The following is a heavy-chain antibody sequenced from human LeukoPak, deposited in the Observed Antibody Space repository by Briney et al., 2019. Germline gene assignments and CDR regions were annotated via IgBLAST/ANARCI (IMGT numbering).Heavy chain of an antibody. Sequence: PGGSLRLSCAASGFTFSSYSMNWVRQAPGKGLEWVSSISSSSSYIYYADSVKGRFTISRDNAKNSLYLQMNSLRAEDTAVYYCARARKVVVAATRPRVSAFDIWGQGTMVTVSS. CDR2: ISSSSSYI. CDR3: ARARKVVVAATRPRVSAFDI. V-gene: IGHV3-21*01. D-gene: IGHD2-15*01. J-gene: IGHJ3*02. CDR1: GFTFSSYS.